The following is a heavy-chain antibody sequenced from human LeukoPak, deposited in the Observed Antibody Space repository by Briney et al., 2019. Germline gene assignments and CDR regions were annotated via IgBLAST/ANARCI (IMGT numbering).Heavy chain of an antibody. V-gene: IGHV1-2*02. CDR3: ARVFRYDFWSAYYFDY. Sequence: ASVKVSCKASGYSFTAYYMHWVRQAPGQGLEWMGGINPNTGGTKYAQKFQGKVTITRDSSISTAYMELRSLRSDDTAVYSCARVFRYDFWSAYYFDYWGQGTLVTVSS. D-gene: IGHD3-3*01. CDR2: INPNTGGT. CDR1: GYSFTAYY. J-gene: IGHJ4*02.